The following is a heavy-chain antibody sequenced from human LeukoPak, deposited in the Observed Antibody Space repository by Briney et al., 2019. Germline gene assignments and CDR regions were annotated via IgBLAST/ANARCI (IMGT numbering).Heavy chain of an antibody. Sequence: ASVKVSCKASGYTFTSYGISWVRQAPGQGLEWMGWISAYNGNTNYAQKLQGRVTMTTDASTSTAYMELRSLRSDDTAVYYCARDGRDIVVVVAATPYNWFDPWGQGTLVTVSS. CDR2: ISAYNGNT. CDR1: GYTFTSYG. D-gene: IGHD2-15*01. V-gene: IGHV1-18*01. J-gene: IGHJ5*02. CDR3: ARDGRDIVVVVAATPYNWFDP.